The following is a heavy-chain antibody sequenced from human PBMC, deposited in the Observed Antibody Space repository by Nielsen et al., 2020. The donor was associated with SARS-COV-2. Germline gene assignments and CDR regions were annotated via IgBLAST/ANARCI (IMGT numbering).Heavy chain of an antibody. CDR2: INSDGSST. V-gene: IGHV3-74*01. CDR3: AMGDYGDYDAGIDY. CDR1: GFTFSSYW. J-gene: IGHJ4*02. D-gene: IGHD4-17*01. Sequence: GESLKISCAASGFTFSSYWMHWVRQAPGKGLVWVSRINSDGSSTSYADSVKGRFTISRDNAKNTLYLQMNSLRAEDTAVYYCAMGDYGDYDAGIDYWGQGTLVTVSS.